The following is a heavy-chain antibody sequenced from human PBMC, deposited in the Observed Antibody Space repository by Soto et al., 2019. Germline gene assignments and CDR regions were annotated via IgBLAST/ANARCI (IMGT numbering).Heavy chain of an antibody. Sequence: SETLSLTCTVSGGSISSYYWSWIRQPAGKGLEWIGRIYTSGSTNYNPSLKSRVTMSVDTSKXXXXXXXXXXXXXXXXXYYCARVNGDYGFGYYYYYGMDVWGQGTTVTVSS. CDR1: GGSISSYY. CDR2: IYTSGST. D-gene: IGHD4-17*01. CDR3: ARVNGDYGFGYYYYYGMDV. V-gene: IGHV4-4*07. J-gene: IGHJ6*02.